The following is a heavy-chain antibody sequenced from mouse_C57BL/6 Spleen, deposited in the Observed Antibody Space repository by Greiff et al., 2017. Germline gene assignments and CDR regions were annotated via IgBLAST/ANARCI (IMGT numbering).Heavy chain of an antibody. V-gene: IGHV2-5*01. CDR2: IWGGGST. CDR3: AKREGSSFYFDD. D-gene: IGHD1-1*01. CDR1: GFSLTSYG. J-gene: IGHJ2*01. Sequence: QVQLKQSGPGLVQPSQSLSITCTVSGFSLTSYGLHWVRQSPGKGLEWLGVIWGGGSTDYNAAFMSRLRITKDNSKSQVFFKMNSLQADDTAIYYCAKREGSSFYFDDWGQGTTLTVSS.